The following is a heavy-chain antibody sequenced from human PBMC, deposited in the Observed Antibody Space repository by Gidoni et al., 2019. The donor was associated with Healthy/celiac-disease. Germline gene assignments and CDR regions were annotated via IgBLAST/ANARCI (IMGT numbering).Heavy chain of an antibody. V-gene: IGHV4-30-2*01. Sequence: QLQLQESGSGLVKPSQTLSLTCAVSGGSISSGGYSWSWIRQPPGKGLEWIGYIYHSGSTYYNPSLKSRVTISVDRSKNQFSLKLSSVTAADTAVYYCARDQGGLGSYYGDAFDIWGQGTMVTVSS. D-gene: IGHD3-10*01. J-gene: IGHJ3*02. CDR3: ARDQGGLGSYYGDAFDI. CDR2: IYHSGST. CDR1: GGSISSGGYS.